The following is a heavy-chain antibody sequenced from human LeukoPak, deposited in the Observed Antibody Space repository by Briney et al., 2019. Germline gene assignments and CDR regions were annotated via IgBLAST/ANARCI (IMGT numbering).Heavy chain of an antibody. CDR1: GYTFTGYY. CDR2: INPNSGGT. CDR3: ARVASIVVPAALARFDP. J-gene: IGHJ5*02. V-gene: IGHV1-2*02. Sequence: ASVKVSCKASGYTFTGYYMHWVRQAPGQGLEWMGWINPNSGGTNYAQKFQGRVTMTRDTSISTAHMELSRLRSDDTAVYYCARVASIVVPAALARFDPWGQGTLVTVSS. D-gene: IGHD2-2*01.